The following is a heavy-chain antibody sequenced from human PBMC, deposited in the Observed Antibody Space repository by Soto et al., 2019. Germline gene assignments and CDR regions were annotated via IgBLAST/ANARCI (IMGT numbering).Heavy chain of an antibody. CDR3: ARSVDYSNHLRSRFYYYYYMDV. CDR1: GGSISSYY. Sequence: SETLSLTCTVSGGSISSYYWSWIRQPPGKGLEWIGYIYYSGSTNYNPSLKSRVTISVDTSKNQFSLKLSSVTAADTAVYYCARSVDYSNHLRSRFYYYYYMDVWGKGTTVTVSS. V-gene: IGHV4-59*01. J-gene: IGHJ6*03. D-gene: IGHD4-4*01. CDR2: IYYSGST.